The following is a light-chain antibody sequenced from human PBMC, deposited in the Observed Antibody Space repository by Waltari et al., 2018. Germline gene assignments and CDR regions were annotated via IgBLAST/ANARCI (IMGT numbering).Light chain of an antibody. CDR2: KNN. J-gene: IGLJ3*02. Sequence: QSVLTQPPSASGTPGQRVTISCSGGSSNIGTNYVYWYQQLPGTAPKLLIYKNNQRPQGVPDRFSASRSGSSASLAISGLRSEDEADYYCAAWDDSLSGGLFGGGTKLTVL. CDR3: AAWDDSLSGGL. V-gene: IGLV1-47*01. CDR1: SSNIGTNY.